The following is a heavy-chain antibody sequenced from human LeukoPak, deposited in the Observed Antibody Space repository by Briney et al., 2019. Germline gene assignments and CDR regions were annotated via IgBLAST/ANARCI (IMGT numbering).Heavy chain of an antibody. D-gene: IGHD6-13*01. CDR1: GFTFSSYS. Sequence: GGSLRLSCAASGFTFSSYSMNWVRQAPGKGLEWVSSISSSSSYIYYADSVKGRFTISRDNAKNSLYLQMNSLRAEDTAVHYCARDLSSWYYFDYWGQGTLVTVSS. V-gene: IGHV3-21*01. CDR2: ISSSSSYI. J-gene: IGHJ4*02. CDR3: ARDLSSWYYFDY.